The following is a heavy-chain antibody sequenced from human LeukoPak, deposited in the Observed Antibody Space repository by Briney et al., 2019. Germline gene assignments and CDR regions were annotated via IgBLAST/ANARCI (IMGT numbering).Heavy chain of an antibody. V-gene: IGHV3-21*01. D-gene: IGHD3/OR15-3a*01. CDR1: GFSFSSYS. Sequence: GGSLRLSCAASGFSFSSYSINWVRQAPGKGLEWVSSISSSSSYIYYADSVKGRFTISRDNAKNSLYLQMNSLRAEDTAVYYCARFWTGYYTFDYWGQGTLVTVSS. CDR3: ARFWTGYYTFDY. CDR2: ISSSSSYI. J-gene: IGHJ4*02.